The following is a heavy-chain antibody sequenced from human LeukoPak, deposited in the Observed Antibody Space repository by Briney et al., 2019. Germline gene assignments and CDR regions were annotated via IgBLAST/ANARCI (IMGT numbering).Heavy chain of an antibody. Sequence: GESLKISCKGSGYSFTSFWIGWVRQLPGKGLEWMGIIYPGDSDTRYSPSFQGQVTISADKSIRTAYLQWSSLKASDTAMYYCARRAAEWELLDVWGQGTLVTVSS. CDR1: GYSFTSFW. J-gene: IGHJ5*02. V-gene: IGHV5-51*01. D-gene: IGHD1-26*01. CDR3: ARRAAEWELLDV. CDR2: IYPGDSDT.